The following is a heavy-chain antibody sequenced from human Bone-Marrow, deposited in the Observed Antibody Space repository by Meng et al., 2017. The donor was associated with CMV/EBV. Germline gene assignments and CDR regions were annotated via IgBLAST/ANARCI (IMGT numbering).Heavy chain of an antibody. Sequence: SVKVSCKDSGGTFSSYAISWVRQAPGQGLEWMGGIIPIFGTANYAQKFQGRVTITTDESTSTAYMELSSLRSEDTAVYYCAGQTGDHDAFDIWGQGTMVTVSS. D-gene: IGHD7-27*01. CDR1: GGTFSSYA. J-gene: IGHJ3*02. CDR2: IIPIFGTA. CDR3: AGQTGDHDAFDI. V-gene: IGHV1-69*05.